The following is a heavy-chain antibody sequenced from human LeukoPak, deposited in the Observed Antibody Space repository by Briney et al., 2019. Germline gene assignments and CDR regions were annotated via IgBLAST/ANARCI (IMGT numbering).Heavy chain of an antibody. CDR2: ISGSSNYI. J-gene: IGHJ4*02. Sequence: GGSLRLPCATSGFTFSDHSINWVRQAPGKGLEWVSYISGSSNYINYADSVKGRFTISRDNAKTSVYLQMDSLRAEDTAVYYCAREPSGWYVDYWGQGTLVTVSS. CDR3: AREPSGWYVDY. V-gene: IGHV3-21*01. D-gene: IGHD6-19*01. CDR1: GFTFSDHS.